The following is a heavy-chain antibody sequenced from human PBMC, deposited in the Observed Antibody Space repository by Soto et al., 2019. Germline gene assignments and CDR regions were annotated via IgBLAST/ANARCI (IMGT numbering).Heavy chain of an antibody. V-gene: IGHV4-30-2*01. CDR1: GGSISSDTYS. CDR3: ARTMLLGWFDP. J-gene: IGHJ5*02. Sequence: QLQLQESGSGLVKPSQTLSLTCAVSGGSISSDTYSWSWIRQPPGKGLEWVGYIHHSGNTYFNPSLKSRVTISLDRSKHQLSLKLTSVAAAVTAVYYCARTMLLGWFDPWGQGTLVTVSS. D-gene: IGHD2-15*01. CDR2: IHHSGNT.